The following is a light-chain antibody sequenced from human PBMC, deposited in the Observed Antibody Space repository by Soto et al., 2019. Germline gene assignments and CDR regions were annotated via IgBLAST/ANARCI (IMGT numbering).Light chain of an antibody. CDR3: QQTMTFPFT. J-gene: IGKJ4*01. V-gene: IGKV1D-12*01. CDR2: AAS. Sequence: DIQMTQSPSSVSASVGDRATITCRASQPINSWLAWYQQKLGKAPKLLIYAASSLQSGVPSRFSGTGSGTDFTLTISSLQPEDFATYYCQQTMTFPFTFGGGTKVEIK. CDR1: QPINSW.